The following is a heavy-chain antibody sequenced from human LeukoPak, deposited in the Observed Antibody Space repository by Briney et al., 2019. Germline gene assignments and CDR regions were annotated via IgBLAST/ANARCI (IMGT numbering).Heavy chain of an antibody. J-gene: IGHJ6*02. D-gene: IGHD2-15*01. V-gene: IGHV3-21*01. CDR1: GFTFSSYS. Sequence: GSLRLSCAASGFTFSSYSMNWVRQAPGKGLEWVSSISSSSSYIYYADSVKGRFTISRDSAKNSLYLQMNSLRAEDTAVYYCARDGRGYCSGGSCYPTYYYGMDVWGQGTTVTVSS. CDR2: ISSSSSYI. CDR3: ARDGRGYCSGGSCYPTYYYGMDV.